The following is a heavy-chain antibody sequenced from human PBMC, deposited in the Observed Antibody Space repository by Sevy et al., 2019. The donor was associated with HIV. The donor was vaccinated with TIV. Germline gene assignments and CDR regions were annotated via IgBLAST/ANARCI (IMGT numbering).Heavy chain of an antibody. V-gene: IGHV3-21*01. CDR2: ISSTGNYV. D-gene: IGHD5-12*01. CDR1: GFTFNSYT. J-gene: IGHJ4*02. Sequence: GGSLRLSCAASGFTFNSYTMNWVRQSPGKGLEWVSSISSTGNYVYYADSLKGRFTISRDNANNSLFLQMNSLRAEDTAVYYCAKGNAGYPKYFDYWGQGTLVTVSS. CDR3: AKGNAGYPKYFDY.